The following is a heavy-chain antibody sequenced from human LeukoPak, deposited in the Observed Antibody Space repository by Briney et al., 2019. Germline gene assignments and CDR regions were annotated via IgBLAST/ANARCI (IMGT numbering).Heavy chain of an antibody. J-gene: IGHJ4*02. V-gene: IGHV3-33*06. CDR3: AKGGQSWLPYFDY. Sequence: PGGSLRLSCAASGFTFSSYGMHRVRQAPGKGLEWVAVIWYDGSNKYYADSVKGRFTISRDNSKNTLYLQMNSLRAEDTAVYYCAKGGQSWLPYFDYWGQGSLVTVSS. CDR2: IWYDGSNK. CDR1: GFTFSSYG. D-gene: IGHD5-24*01.